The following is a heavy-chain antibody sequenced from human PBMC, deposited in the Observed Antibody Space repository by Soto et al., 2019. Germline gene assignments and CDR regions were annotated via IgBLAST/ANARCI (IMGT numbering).Heavy chain of an antibody. Sequence: SETLSLTCTVSGDSIRSSSYWGWIRQPPGKGLEWIGSIYSTGNTYYNPSLNSQVTISVDTSKNQFPLNVISVTAADTAGYYCRRSSRYSTDFWGQGTTVTVSS. CDR1: GDSIRSSSY. J-gene: IGHJ6*02. V-gene: IGHV4-39*01. CDR2: IYSTGNT. CDR3: RRSSRYSTDF. D-gene: IGHD6-13*01.